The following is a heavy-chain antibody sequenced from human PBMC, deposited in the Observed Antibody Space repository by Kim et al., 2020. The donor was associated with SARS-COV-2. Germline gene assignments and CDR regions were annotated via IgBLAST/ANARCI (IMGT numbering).Heavy chain of an antibody. D-gene: IGHD6-19*01. CDR3: ARDLATSGWFCYSDP. J-gene: IGHJ5*02. V-gene: IGHV3-11*01. Sequence: DCRKGRFTVSRDNAKNSLYLQMDSLRAEDSAVYYCARDLATSGWFCYSDPWGQGTLVAVSS.